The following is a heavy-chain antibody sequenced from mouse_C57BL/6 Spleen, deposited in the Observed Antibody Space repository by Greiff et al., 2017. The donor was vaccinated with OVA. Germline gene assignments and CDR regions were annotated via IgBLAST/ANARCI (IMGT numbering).Heavy chain of an antibody. CDR2: IWSGGST. Sequence: VQVVESGPGLVQPSQSLSITCTVSGFSLTSYGVHWVRQSPGKGLEWLGVIWSGGSTDYNAAFISRLSISKDNSKSQVFFKMNSLQADDTAIYYCARKLGQNYYAMDYWGQGTSVTVSS. CDR1: GFSLTSYG. D-gene: IGHD4-1*01. CDR3: ARKLGQNYYAMDY. J-gene: IGHJ4*01. V-gene: IGHV2-2*01.